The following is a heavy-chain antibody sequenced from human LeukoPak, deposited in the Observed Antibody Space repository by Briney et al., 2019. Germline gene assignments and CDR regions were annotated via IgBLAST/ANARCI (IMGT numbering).Heavy chain of an antibody. V-gene: IGHV3-33*06. J-gene: IGHJ4*02. Sequence: GGSLRLSCPVSGFAFSTFAMHWVRQAPGKGLEWVAVIWYDGSNKYYADSVKGRFTISRDNSKNTLYLQMNSLRAEDTAVYYCAKGGNSFDYWGQGTLVTVSS. CDR2: IWYDGSNK. D-gene: IGHD2-15*01. CDR1: GFAFSTFA. CDR3: AKGGNSFDY.